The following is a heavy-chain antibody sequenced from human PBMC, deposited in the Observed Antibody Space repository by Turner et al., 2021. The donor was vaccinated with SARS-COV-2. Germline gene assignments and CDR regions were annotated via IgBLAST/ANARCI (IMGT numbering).Heavy chain of an antibody. V-gene: IGHV4-59*08. CDR3: ARHSTVTENYSNGMDV. Sequence: QVQLQASGPGLVKPSETVSLTCTVSGGSMRSNYWTWVRQPPGKGLEWIGHIYYSGGTNYNPSLKSRVTISIDTSKTQFSLCLSSVTAADTAVYYCARHSTVTENYSNGMDVWGQGTTVTVS. J-gene: IGHJ6*02. CDR1: GGSMRSNY. D-gene: IGHD4-17*01. CDR2: IYYSGGT.